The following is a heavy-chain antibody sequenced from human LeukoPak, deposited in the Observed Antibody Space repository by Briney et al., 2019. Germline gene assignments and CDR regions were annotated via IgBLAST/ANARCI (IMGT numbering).Heavy chain of an antibody. J-gene: IGHJ4*02. CDR1: GYTFTSYY. V-gene: IGHV1-46*01. CDR3: ASDYYDSSGYYYPFDY. D-gene: IGHD3-22*01. Sequence: GASVKVSCKASGYTFTSYYMHWVRQAPGQGLEWMGIINPSGGSTSYAQKFQGRVTMTRDTSTSTVYMELSSLRSEDTAVYYCASDYYDSSGYYYPFDYWGQGTLVTVSS. CDR2: INPSGGST.